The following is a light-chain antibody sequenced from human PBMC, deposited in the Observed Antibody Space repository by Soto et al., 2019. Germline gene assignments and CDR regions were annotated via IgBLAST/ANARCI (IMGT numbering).Light chain of an antibody. CDR1: QSIASAD. V-gene: IGKV3-20*01. J-gene: IGKJ1*01. Sequence: EILLTQSPGTLSLSPGERATLSCRARQSIASADLAWYHHKPGQAPRLLSYDATNRATGIPDRFSGSGSGTDFTLTISRLQPEDFAVYYCQQYGSSPGTFGQGTQVEFK. CDR3: QQYGSSPGT. CDR2: DAT.